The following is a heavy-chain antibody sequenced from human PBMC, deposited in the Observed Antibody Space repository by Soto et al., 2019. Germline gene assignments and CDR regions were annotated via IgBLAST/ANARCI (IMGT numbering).Heavy chain of an antibody. J-gene: IGHJ4*02. D-gene: IGHD5-18*01. CDR1: GFSFSSYW. CDR2: IKTDGSTT. CDR3: AKREGNTYGLFH. V-gene: IGHV3-74*01. Sequence: EVQLVESGGGLVQPGGSLRLSCAASGFSFSSYWIHWVRQAPGKGLVWVSRIKTDGSTTDYADSVKGRFTISRDNAKNTLYLQMNSLRAEDTAVYYCAKREGNTYGLFHWGQVTLVTVSS.